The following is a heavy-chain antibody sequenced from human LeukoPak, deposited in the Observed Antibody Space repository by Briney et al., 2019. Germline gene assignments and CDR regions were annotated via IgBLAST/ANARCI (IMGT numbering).Heavy chain of an antibody. Sequence: SETLSLTCTVSGGSISSYYWSWIRQPPGKGLEWIGYIYYSGSTNYNPSLKSRVTISVDTSKNQFSLKLSPVTAADTAVYYCATSYYDILTGPVRAFDIWGQGTMVTVSS. J-gene: IGHJ3*02. CDR1: GGSISSYY. D-gene: IGHD3-9*01. CDR2: IYYSGST. CDR3: ATSYYDILTGPVRAFDI. V-gene: IGHV4-59*01.